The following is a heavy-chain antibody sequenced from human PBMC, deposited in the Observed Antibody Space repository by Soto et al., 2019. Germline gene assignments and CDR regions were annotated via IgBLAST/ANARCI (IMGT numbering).Heavy chain of an antibody. D-gene: IGHD1-26*01. J-gene: IGHJ5*02. CDR3: AEAYSGSYTNWFDP. Sequence: SETLSLTCAVSGGSISGSNWWSWVRQPPGKGLEWIGEIYHSGSTNYNPSLKSRVTISVDKSKNQFSLKLSPVTAADTAVYYCAEAYSGSYTNWFDPWGQGTLVTVS. CDR2: IYHSGST. CDR1: GGSISGSNW. V-gene: IGHV4-4*02.